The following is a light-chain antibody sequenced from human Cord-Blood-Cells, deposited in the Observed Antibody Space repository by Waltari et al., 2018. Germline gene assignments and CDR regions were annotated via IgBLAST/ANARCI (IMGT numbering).Light chain of an antibody. CDR1: QGISSY. CDR3: QQYYSYPLT. J-gene: IGKJ4*01. Sequence: AIRMTQSPSPFSASTGDRVTITCRASQGISSYLAWYQQKPGKAPKLLIYAASTLKSGVPSRFSGSGSETDFTLTISCLQSEDFATYYCQQYYSYPLTFGGGTKVEIK. V-gene: IGKV1-8*01. CDR2: AAS.